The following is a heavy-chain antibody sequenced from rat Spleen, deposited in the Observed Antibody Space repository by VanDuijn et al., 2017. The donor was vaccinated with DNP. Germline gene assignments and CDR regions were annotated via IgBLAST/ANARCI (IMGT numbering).Heavy chain of an antibody. CDR1: GFTFNNYW. CDR3: ARRSYFDY. CDR2: ITGSGGSS. J-gene: IGHJ2*01. V-gene: IGHV5-31*01. Sequence: EVQLVESGGDLVQPGRSLKLSCVASGFTFNNYWMAWIRQVPGKGLEWVASITGSGGSSYYPDSVKGRFTISRDNVKNTLYLQMNSLRSEDTATYYCARRSYFDYGGQGVMVTVSS.